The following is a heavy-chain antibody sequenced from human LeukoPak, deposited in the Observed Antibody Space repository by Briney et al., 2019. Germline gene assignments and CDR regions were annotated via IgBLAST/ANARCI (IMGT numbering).Heavy chain of an antibody. D-gene: IGHD2-2*01. J-gene: IGHJ5*01. CDR1: GGSFSDYS. CDR3: ATGIPKPDPSIVVPAAIRVAQAFDS. V-gene: IGHV4-34*01. CDR2: VNHSGST. Sequence: SETLSLTCAVYGGSFSDYSWNWIRQPPGKGLEWIGEVNHSGSTNYNPSLKSRVTISVDTAKDQFSLKLTSVTAADTAVYYCATGIPKPDPSIVVPAAIRVAQAFDSWGPGTVVTVSS.